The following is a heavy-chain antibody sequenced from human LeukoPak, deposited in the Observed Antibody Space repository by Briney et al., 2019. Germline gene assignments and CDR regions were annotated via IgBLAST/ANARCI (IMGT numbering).Heavy chain of an antibody. D-gene: IGHD1-26*01. CDR2: IIPIFGTA. Sequence: SVKVSCKASGGTFSSYAISWVRQAPGQGLEWMGGIIPIFGTANYAQKFQGRVTITADESTSTAYMELSSLRPEDTAVYYCARAGAGGSYSPLDPNPQSYYFDYWGQGTLVTVSS. CDR3: ARAGAGGSYSPLDPNPQSYYFDY. V-gene: IGHV1-69*13. J-gene: IGHJ4*02. CDR1: GGTFSSYA.